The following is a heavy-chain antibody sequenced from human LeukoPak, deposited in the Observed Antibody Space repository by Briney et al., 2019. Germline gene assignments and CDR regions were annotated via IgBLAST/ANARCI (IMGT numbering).Heavy chain of an antibody. CDR3: AKDSSQWLAVLDY. J-gene: IGHJ4*02. CDR1: GFTFSSYG. D-gene: IGHD6-19*01. V-gene: IGHV3-30*18. CDR2: ISYDGSNK. Sequence: GGSLRLSCAASGFTFSSYGMHWVRQAPGKGLEWVAVISYDGSNKYYADSVKGRFTISRDNSKNTLYLQMNSLRAEDTAVYYCAKDSSQWLAVLDYWGQGTLVTVSS.